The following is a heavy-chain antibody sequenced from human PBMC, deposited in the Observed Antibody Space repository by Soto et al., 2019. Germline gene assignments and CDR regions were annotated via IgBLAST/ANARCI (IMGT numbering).Heavy chain of an antibody. CDR2: INPRGGST. Sequence: GASVKVSCKASGYTFSSYYMHWVRQAPGQGLEWMGIINPRGGSTSYAQKFQGRVTMTRDTSTSTVYMELSSLRSEDTAVYYCARARVVVVAAYCYFDLSCRGTLVTVSA. J-gene: IGHJ2*01. V-gene: IGHV1-46*03. CDR3: ARARVVVVAAYCYFDL. CDR1: GYTFSSYY. D-gene: IGHD2-15*01.